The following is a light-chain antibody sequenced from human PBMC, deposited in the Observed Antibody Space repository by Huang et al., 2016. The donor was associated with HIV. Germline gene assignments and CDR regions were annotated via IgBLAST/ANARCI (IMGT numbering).Light chain of an antibody. J-gene: IGKJ4*01. Sequence: EIVLTQSPATLSLSPGEIATLSCRASQSVRIYLAWYQQKPDQAPRLLIYDASNRATGIPARLSGSWSGTDFTLTISNLQSEDFAVYYCQQRSAWPLTFGGGTKVEI. V-gene: IGKV3-11*01. CDR2: DAS. CDR1: QSVRIY. CDR3: QQRSAWPLT.